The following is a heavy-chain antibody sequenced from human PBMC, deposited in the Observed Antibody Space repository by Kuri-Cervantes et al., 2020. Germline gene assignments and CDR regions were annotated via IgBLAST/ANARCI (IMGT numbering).Heavy chain of an antibody. Sequence: GGSLRLSCAAPGFTFSSYAMSWVRQAPGKGLEWVSAISGSGGSTYYADSVKGRFTISRDNSKNTLYLQMNSLRAEDTAVYYCARDAKYQLLFTYWGQGTLVTVSS. V-gene: IGHV3-23*01. CDR1: GFTFSSYA. D-gene: IGHD2-2*01. J-gene: IGHJ4*02. CDR2: ISGSGGST. CDR3: ARDAKYQLLFTY.